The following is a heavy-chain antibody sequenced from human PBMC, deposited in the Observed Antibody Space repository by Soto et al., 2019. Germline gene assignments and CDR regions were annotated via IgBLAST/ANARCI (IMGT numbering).Heavy chain of an antibody. CDR3: ARQGAVAGGFDY. D-gene: IGHD6-19*01. Sequence: SETLSLTCTVSGGSISSSSYYWGWIRQPPGKGLEWIGSIYYSGSTYYNPSLKSRVTISVDTSKNQFSPKLSSVTAADTAVYYCARQGAVAGGFDYWGQGTLVTVSS. V-gene: IGHV4-39*01. J-gene: IGHJ4*02. CDR2: IYYSGST. CDR1: GGSISSSSYY.